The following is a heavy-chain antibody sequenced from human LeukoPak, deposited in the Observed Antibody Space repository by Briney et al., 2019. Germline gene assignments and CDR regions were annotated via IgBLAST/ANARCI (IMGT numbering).Heavy chain of an antibody. CDR1: GFTFSSYW. CDR3: ARDITGNVFDY. CDR2: INSDGTST. D-gene: IGHD1-20*01. Sequence: GGSLRLSCAASGFTFSSYWMHWVRQAPGKGLVLVSRINSDGTSTSYADSVKGRFTISRDNAKNTVYLQMNSLRAEDTAVYYCARDITGNVFDYWGQGTLVTVSS. J-gene: IGHJ4*02. V-gene: IGHV3-74*01.